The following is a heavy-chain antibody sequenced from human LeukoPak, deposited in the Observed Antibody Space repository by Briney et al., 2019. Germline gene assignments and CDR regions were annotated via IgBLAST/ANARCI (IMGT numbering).Heavy chain of an antibody. V-gene: IGHV1-18*01. D-gene: IGHD2-2*01. CDR1: GYTFTSYG. CDR3: ARYLLWAAAPNNYYMDV. CDR2: ISAYNGNT. Sequence: ASVKVSCKASGYTFTSYGISWVRQAPGQGLEWMGWISAYNGNTNYAQKLQGRVTMTTDTSTSTAYMELRSLRSDDTAVYYRARYLLWAAAPNNYYMDVWGKGTTVTVSS. J-gene: IGHJ6*03.